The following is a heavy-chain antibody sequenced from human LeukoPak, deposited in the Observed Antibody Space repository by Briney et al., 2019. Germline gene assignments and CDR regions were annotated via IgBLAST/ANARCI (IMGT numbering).Heavy chain of an antibody. Sequence: GGSLRLSCAASGFTFSSYAMSWVRQAPGKGLEWVSAISGSGGSTYYADSVKGRFTISRDNSKNTLYLQMNSLRAEDTAVYYCAKAGRLGYYYYYMDVWGKGTTVTVSS. V-gene: IGHV3-23*01. J-gene: IGHJ6*03. CDR2: ISGSGGST. D-gene: IGHD6-25*01. CDR3: AKAGRLGYYYYYMDV. CDR1: GFTFSSYA.